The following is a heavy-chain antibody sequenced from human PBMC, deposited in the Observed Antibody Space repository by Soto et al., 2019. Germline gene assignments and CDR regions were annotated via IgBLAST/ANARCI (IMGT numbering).Heavy chain of an antibody. J-gene: IGHJ3*01. CDR3: AREGVPNYDYWSGDASYF. Sequence: EVQLVESGGALVKPGGSLRLSCAASGFTFSNYAMNWVRQAPGKGLEWVSSISSGSSFISYADSVKGRFTISRDNANNSLYLEMNSLRAEDTAVYYCAREGVPNYDYWSGDASYFWGHGTMVTVSS. CDR2: ISSGSSFI. D-gene: IGHD3-3*01. CDR1: GFTFSNYA. V-gene: IGHV3-21*06.